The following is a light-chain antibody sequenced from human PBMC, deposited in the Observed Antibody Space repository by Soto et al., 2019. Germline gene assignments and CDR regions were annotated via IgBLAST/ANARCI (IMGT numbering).Light chain of an antibody. J-gene: IGLJ1*01. CDR1: SSDVGGYHY. CDR2: DVS. V-gene: IGLV2-14*01. Sequence: QSVLTQPASVSGSPGQSITISCPGTSSDVGGYHYVSWYPQHPGKAPKLMLYDVSNRPSGVSNRFSGSKSGNTASLTISGLQAEDEADYYCSSYTSSSTLNYVFGTGTKVTVL. CDR3: SSYTSSSTLNYV.